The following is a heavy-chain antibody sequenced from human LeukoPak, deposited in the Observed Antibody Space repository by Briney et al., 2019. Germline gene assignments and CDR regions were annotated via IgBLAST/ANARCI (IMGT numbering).Heavy chain of an antibody. CDR2: IYSGGTT. CDR1: GFTVSSNY. CDR3: ARDSYYGSGSYYRYTFDY. V-gene: IGHV3-53*01. Sequence: PGGSLRLSCGASGFTVSSNYMSWVRQAPGKGLEWVSVIYSGGTTYYADSVKGRFTISRDNSKNTLYLQMNSLRAEDTAVYYCARDSYYGSGSYYRYTFDYWGQGTLVTVSS. D-gene: IGHD3-10*01. J-gene: IGHJ4*02.